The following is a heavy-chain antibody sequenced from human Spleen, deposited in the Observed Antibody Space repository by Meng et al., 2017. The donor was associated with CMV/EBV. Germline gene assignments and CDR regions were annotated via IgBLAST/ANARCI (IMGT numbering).Heavy chain of an antibody. Sequence: QVERQEAGPVMVKPSETLSLTCTVSGGSISSSSYYWGWIRQPPGKGLEWIGSIYYSGSTYYNPSLKSRVTISVDTSKNQFSLKLSSVTAADTAVYYCATSGSYTFDYWGQGTLVTVSS. CDR1: GGSISSSSYY. CDR3: ATSGSYTFDY. D-gene: IGHD2-15*01. CDR2: IYYSGST. V-gene: IGHV4-39*07. J-gene: IGHJ4*02.